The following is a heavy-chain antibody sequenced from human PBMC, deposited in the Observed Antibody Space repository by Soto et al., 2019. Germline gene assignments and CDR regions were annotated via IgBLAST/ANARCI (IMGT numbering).Heavy chain of an antibody. CDR2: ISSSSSYI. V-gene: IGHV3-21*01. D-gene: IGHD6-19*01. Sequence: LRLSCAASGFTFSSYSMSWVRQAPGKGLEWVSSISSSSSYIYYADSVKGRFTISRDNAKNSLYLQMNSLRAEDTAVYYCARAGTTSLSSGWFDPWGQGTLVTVSS. CDR1: GFTFSSYS. CDR3: ARAGTTSLSSGWFDP. J-gene: IGHJ5*02.